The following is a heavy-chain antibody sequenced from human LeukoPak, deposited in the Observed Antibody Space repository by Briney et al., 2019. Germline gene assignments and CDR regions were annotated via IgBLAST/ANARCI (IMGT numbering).Heavy chain of an antibody. CDR1: GFTFDDYA. CDR3: AKDTSRSGIQLWPTSHGYYYYGMDV. D-gene: IGHD5-18*01. CDR2: ISGDGGST. Sequence: GGSLRLSCAAPGFTFDDYAMHWVRQAPGKGLEWVSLISGDGGSTYYADSVKGRFTISRDNSKNSLYLQMNSLRTEDTALYYCAKDTSRSGIQLWPTSHGYYYYGMDVWGQGTTVTVSS. J-gene: IGHJ6*02. V-gene: IGHV3-43*02.